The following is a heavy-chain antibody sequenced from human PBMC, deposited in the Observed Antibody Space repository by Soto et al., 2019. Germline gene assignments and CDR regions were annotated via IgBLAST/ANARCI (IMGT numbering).Heavy chain of an antibody. V-gene: IGHV3-33*01. CDR3: ARDDYSNYFSDY. D-gene: IGHD4-4*01. CDR2: IWYDGSNK. Sequence: PGGSLRLSCAASGFTFSSYGMHWVRQAPGKGLEWVAVIWYDGSNKYYADSVKGRFTISRDNSKNTLYLQMNSLRAEDTAVYYCARDDYSNYFSDYWGQGTLGTVSS. CDR1: GFTFSSYG. J-gene: IGHJ4*02.